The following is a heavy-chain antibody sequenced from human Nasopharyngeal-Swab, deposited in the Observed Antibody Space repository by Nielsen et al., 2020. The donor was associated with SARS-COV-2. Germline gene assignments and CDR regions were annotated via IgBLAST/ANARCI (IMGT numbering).Heavy chain of an antibody. CDR2: ISSSGSTI. J-gene: IGHJ4*02. CDR1: GFTFSAYE. D-gene: IGHD3-22*01. V-gene: IGHV3-48*03. CDR3: ASMDYYDNSGYFYDVDY. Sequence: GGSLRLSCAAFGFTFSAYELNWVRQAPGKGLEGVSYISSSGSTINYADSVKGRFTISRDNAKNLLYLQMNSLRAEDTAVYYCASMDYYDNSGYFYDVDYWGQGTQVTVSS.